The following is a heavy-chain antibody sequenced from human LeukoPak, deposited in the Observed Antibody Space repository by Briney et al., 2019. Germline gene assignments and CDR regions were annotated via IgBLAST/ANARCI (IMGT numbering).Heavy chain of an antibody. Sequence: PGGSLRLSCAASGFTFSSYEMNWVRQAPGKGLEWVSYIGSSGYTIFYADSVKGRFTISRDNAKNSLYLQVNSLRAEDTAVYYCARGGDYSYYDTRYNWFDPWGQGTLVTVSS. CDR3: ARGGDYSYYDTRYNWFDP. CDR2: IGSSGYTI. D-gene: IGHD4-11*01. V-gene: IGHV3-48*03. CDR1: GFTFSSYE. J-gene: IGHJ5*02.